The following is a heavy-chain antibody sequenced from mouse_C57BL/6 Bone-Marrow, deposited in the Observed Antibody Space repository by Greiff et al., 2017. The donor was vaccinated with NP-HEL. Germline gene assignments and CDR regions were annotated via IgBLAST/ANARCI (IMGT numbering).Heavy chain of an antibody. CDR3: ARLPHYYGSSYNAMDY. D-gene: IGHD1-1*01. V-gene: IGHV5-12*01. CDR1: GFTFSDYY. Sequence: EVQRVESGGGLVQPGGSLKLSCAASGFTFSDYYMYWVRQTPEKRLEWVAYISNGGGSTYYPDTVKGRFTISRDNAKNTLYLQMSRLKSEDTAMYYCARLPHYYGSSYNAMDYWGQGTSVTVSS. CDR2: ISNGGGST. J-gene: IGHJ4*01.